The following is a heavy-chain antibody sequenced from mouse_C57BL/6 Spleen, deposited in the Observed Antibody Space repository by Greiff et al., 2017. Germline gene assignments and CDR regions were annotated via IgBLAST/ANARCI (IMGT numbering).Heavy chain of an antibody. Sequence: VQLQQSGAELVKPGASVKISCKASGYAFSSYWMNWVKQRPGKGLEWIGQIYPGDGDTNYNGKFKGKATLTADKSSSTAYMQLSSLTSEDSAVYFCARGGGYDGTDFGYWGQGTTLTVSS. CDR3: ARGGGYDGTDFGY. CDR1: GYAFSSYW. D-gene: IGHD2-2*01. J-gene: IGHJ2*01. CDR2: IYPGDGDT. V-gene: IGHV1-80*01.